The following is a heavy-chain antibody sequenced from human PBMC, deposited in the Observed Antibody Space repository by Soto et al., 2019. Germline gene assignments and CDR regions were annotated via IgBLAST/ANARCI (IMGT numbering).Heavy chain of an antibody. V-gene: IGHV3-23*01. Sequence: VQLLESGGGLVQPGGSLRLSCAASGFSFISYAMVWVRQAPGKGLELVSVISARGGSSYFADSVKGRFTLSAANSKNLLSLEMNSLRAEKTAIYFCTKGSIEYSASVDNWGQGTLVLVSS. CDR3: TKGSIEYSASVDN. CDR1: GFSFISYA. CDR2: ISARGGSS. J-gene: IGHJ4*02. D-gene: IGHD5-12*01.